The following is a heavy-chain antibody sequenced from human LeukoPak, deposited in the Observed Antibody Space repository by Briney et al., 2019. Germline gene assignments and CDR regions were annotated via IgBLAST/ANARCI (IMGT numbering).Heavy chain of an antibody. CDR2: ISGSGGST. D-gene: IGHD6-13*01. J-gene: IGHJ4*02. CDR1: GFTFSSYA. V-gene: IGHV3-23*01. Sequence: GGSLRLSCAASGFTFSSYAMSWVRQAPGKGLEWVSAISGSGGSTYYADSVKGQFTISRDNSKNTLYLQMNSLRAEDTAVYYCAKLRGVAAAGTPYFDYWGQGTLVTVSS. CDR3: AKLRGVAAAGTPYFDY.